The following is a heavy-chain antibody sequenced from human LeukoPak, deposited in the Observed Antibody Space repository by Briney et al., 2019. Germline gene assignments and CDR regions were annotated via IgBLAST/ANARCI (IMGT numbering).Heavy chain of an antibody. CDR1: GYTFTSYY. CDR2: INPNSGGT. V-gene: IGHV1-2*02. D-gene: IGHD3-22*01. CDR3: ARASSGYYQLFDY. Sequence: ASVKVSCKASGYTFTSYYMHWVRQAPGQGLEWMGWINPNSGGTNYAQKFQGRVTMTRDTSISTAYMELSRLRSDDTAVYYCARASSGYYQLFDYWGQGTLVTVSS. J-gene: IGHJ4*02.